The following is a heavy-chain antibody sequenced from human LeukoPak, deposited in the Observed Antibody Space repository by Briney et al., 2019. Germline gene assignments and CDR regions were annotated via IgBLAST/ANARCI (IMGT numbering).Heavy chain of an antibody. V-gene: IGHV4-34*01. CDR3: ASRGRGGTRAWPFGY. J-gene: IGHJ4*02. D-gene: IGHD2-15*01. Sequence: SETLSLTCAVYGGSFSGYYWSWIRQPPGKGLEWIGEINHSGSTNYNPSLKSRVTISVDTSKNQFSLKLSSVTAADTAVYYCASRGRGGTRAWPFGYWGQGTLVTVSS. CDR2: INHSGST. CDR1: GGSFSGYY.